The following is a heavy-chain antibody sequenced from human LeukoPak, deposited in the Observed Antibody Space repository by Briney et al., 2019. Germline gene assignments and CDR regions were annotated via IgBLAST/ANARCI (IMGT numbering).Heavy chain of an antibody. CDR3: ARTYVWGSYRRIDY. D-gene: IGHD3-16*02. Sequence: SGGSLRLSCAGSGFSFSSFGMNWVRQAPGKGVEWVSHISSSGGTKYYADSVKGRFTVSRDNAKNSLSLQMNSLRVEDTAVYYCARTYVWGSYRRIDYWGQGTLVTVSS. J-gene: IGHJ4*02. CDR1: GFSFSSFG. CDR2: ISSSGGTK. V-gene: IGHV3-48*03.